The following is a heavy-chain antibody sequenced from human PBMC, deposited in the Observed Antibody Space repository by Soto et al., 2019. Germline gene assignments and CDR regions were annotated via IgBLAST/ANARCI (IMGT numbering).Heavy chain of an antibody. CDR2: ISGGSVNI. CDR3: AKGEFGGAAKY. V-gene: IGHV3-23*01. J-gene: IGHJ4*02. Sequence: EVQLLESGGDLVQPGGSLRLSCAASGFTFSSYYMHWIRETPGSGLEWVSTISGGSVNIDYAASVKGRFTISRDNSRNTLYLQMTRLRVEDTGTYYCAKGEFGGAAKYWGQGTRVSVSS. D-gene: IGHD1-26*01. CDR1: GFTFSSYY.